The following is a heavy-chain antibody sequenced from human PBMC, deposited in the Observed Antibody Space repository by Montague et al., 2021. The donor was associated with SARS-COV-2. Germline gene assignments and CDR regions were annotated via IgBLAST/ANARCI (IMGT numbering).Heavy chain of an antibody. V-gene: IGHV4-38-2*02. D-gene: IGHD6-19*01. CDR1: VYSISTGYY. CDR2: IYHSGST. CDR3: AKVAGSHDTFDI. J-gene: IGHJ3*02. Sequence: SETLSLTCTVSVYSISTGYYWGWIRQPPWKGLAWTGTIYHSGSTYFNPSLKSRVTISVDTSKNQFSLNLSSVTAADTAVYYCAKVAGSHDTFDIWGRGTMVTVSS.